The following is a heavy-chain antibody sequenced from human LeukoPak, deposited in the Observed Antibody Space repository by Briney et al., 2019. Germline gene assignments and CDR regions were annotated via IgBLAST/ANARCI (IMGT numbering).Heavy chain of an antibody. CDR2: INHSGST. V-gene: IGHV4-34*01. CDR1: GGSFSGYY. CDR3: ARGSWFDP. J-gene: IGHJ5*02. Sequence: SQTLSLTCAVYGGSFSGYYWSWIRQPPGKGLEWIGEINHSGSTNYNPSLKSRVTISVDTSKNQFSLKLSSVTAADTAVYYCARGSWFDPWGQGTLVTVSS.